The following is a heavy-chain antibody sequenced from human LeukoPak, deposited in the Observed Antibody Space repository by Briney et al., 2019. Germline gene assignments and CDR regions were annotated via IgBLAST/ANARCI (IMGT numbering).Heavy chain of an antibody. V-gene: IGHV3-74*01. CDR3: ARVSRGNYYFDY. J-gene: IGHJ4*02. CDR2: INADGSRT. Sequence: GGSLRLSCAASGFTFDDYAMHWVRQAPGKGLEWVSGINADGSRTDSVEGRFTISRDNAKNTLYLQMNSLRAEDTAVYYCARVSRGNYYFDYWGPGTLVTVSS. CDR1: GFTFDDYA.